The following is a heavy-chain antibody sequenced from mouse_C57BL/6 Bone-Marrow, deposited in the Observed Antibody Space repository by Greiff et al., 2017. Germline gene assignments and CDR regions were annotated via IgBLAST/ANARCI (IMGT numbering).Heavy chain of an antibody. CDR3: ARPLLLRFPDWYFDV. CDR1: GFTFSDYY. D-gene: IGHD1-1*01. J-gene: IGHJ1*03. Sequence: EVQRVESGGGLVQPGGSLKLSCAASGFTFSDYYMYWVRQTPEKRLEWVAYISNGGGSTYYPDTVKGRFTNSRDNAKKTLYLQMSRLKSEDTAMYYCARPLLLRFPDWYFDVWGTGTTVTVSS. CDR2: ISNGGGST. V-gene: IGHV5-12*01.